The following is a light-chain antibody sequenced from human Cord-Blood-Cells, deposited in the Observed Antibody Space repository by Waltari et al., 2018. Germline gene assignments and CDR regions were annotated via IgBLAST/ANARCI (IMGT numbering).Light chain of an antibody. J-gene: IGKJ2*01. CDR2: AAS. CDR3: QQSYSTLYT. CDR1: QSISSY. Sequence: DIQMTQSPSSLSASVGDSVTITCRTSQSISSYLNWYRQKPGKAPKLLIYAASSLQSGVPSRFSGSGSGTDFTLTISSLQPEDFATYYCQQSYSTLYTFGQGTKLEIK. V-gene: IGKV1-39*01.